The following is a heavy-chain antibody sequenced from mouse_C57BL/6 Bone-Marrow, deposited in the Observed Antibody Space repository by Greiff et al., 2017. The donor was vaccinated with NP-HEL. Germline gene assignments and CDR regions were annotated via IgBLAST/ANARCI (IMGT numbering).Heavy chain of an antibody. CDR3: ASYYYGSDWYFDV. CDR1: GYSITSGYY. Sequence: EVKLEESGPVLVKPSQSLSLTCSVTGYSITSGYYWNWIRQFPGNKLEWMGYISYDGSNNYNPSLKNRISITRDTSKNQFFLKLNSVTTEDTATYYCASYYYGSDWYFDVWGTGTTVTVSS. D-gene: IGHD1-1*01. CDR2: ISYDGSN. J-gene: IGHJ1*03. V-gene: IGHV3-6*01.